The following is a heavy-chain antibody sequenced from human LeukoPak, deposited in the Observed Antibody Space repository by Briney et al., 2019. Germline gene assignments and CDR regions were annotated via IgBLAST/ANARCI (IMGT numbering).Heavy chain of an antibody. CDR1: GFTFSSYS. D-gene: IGHD2-2*01. J-gene: IGHJ6*03. CDR2: ISSSSSYI. V-gene: IGHV3-21*01. Sequence: PGGSLRLSCAASGFTFSSYSMNWVRQAPGKGLEWVSSISSSSSYIYYADSVKGRFTISRDNAKNSLYLQMNSLRAEDTAVYYCARGMGYCSSTSCSRGYYMDVWGKGTTVTVSS. CDR3: ARGMGYCSSTSCSRGYYMDV.